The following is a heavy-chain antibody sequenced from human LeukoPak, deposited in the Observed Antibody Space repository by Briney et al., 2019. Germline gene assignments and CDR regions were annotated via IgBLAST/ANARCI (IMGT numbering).Heavy chain of an antibody. CDR2: IYYSGST. CDR3: AREEDGYNSRAFDI. J-gene: IGHJ3*02. V-gene: IGHV4-39*07. CDR1: GGSISSSSYY. Sequence: SETLSLTCTVSGGSISSSSYYWGWLRQPPGKGLEWIGSIYYSGSTYYNPSLKSRVTISVDTSKNQFSLKLSSVTAADTAVYYCAREEDGYNSRAFDIWGQGTMVTVSS. D-gene: IGHD5-24*01.